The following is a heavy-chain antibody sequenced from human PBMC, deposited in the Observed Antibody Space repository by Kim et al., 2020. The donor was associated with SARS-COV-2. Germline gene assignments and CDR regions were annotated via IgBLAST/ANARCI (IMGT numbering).Heavy chain of an antibody. CDR2: IYYSGST. D-gene: IGHD1-26*01. Sequence: SETLSLTCTVSGASITSYYWTWVRQPPGKGLELIGYIYYSGSTNYKPSLNIRVSLSVDTSKNHFSLKLSSVTAADTADYYCASYSGSFYFQHWGMGTLIT. CDR1: GASITSYY. V-gene: IGHV4-59*13. CDR3: ASYSGSFYFQH. J-gene: IGHJ1*01.